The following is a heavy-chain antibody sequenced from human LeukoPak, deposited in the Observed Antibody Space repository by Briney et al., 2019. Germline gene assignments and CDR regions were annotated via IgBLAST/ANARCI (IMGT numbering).Heavy chain of an antibody. CDR3: ARERINYGQPDY. Sequence: AGGSLRLSCAASGFTFSSYEMNWVRQAPGKGLEWVSSISSSSSYIYYADSVKGRFTISRDNAKNSLYLQMNSLRAEDTAVYYCARERINYGQPDYWGQGTLVTVSS. V-gene: IGHV3-21*01. CDR1: GFTFSSYE. D-gene: IGHD4-11*01. CDR2: ISSSSSYI. J-gene: IGHJ4*02.